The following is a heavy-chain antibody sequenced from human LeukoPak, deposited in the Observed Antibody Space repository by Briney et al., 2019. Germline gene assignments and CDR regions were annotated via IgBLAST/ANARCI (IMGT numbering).Heavy chain of an antibody. CDR1: GYSISSGYY. J-gene: IGHJ4*02. CDR3: ARVYYDILTAENYYFDY. CDR2: IYHSGST. D-gene: IGHD3-9*01. V-gene: IGHV4-38-2*01. Sequence: PSETLSLTCAVSGYSISSGYYWGWIRQPPGKGLEWIGSIYHSGSTYYNPSLKSRVTISVDTSKNQFSLKLSSVTAADTAVYYCARVYYDILTAENYYFDYWGQGTLVTVSS.